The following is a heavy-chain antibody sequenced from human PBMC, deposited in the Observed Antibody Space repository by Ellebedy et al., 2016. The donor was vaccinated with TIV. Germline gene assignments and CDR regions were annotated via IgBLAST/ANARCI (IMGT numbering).Heavy chain of an antibody. CDR2: IDPSDSYT. CDR3: ARLLGGIDYYGMDV. J-gene: IGHJ6*02. Sequence: GESLKISXKGSGYSFTSYWIGWVRQMPGKGLEWMGRIDPSDSYTNYSPSFQGHVTISADKSISTAYLQWSSLKASDTAMYYCARLLGGIDYYGMDVWGQGTTVTVSS. CDR1: GYSFTSYW. D-gene: IGHD1-14*01. V-gene: IGHV5-10-1*01.